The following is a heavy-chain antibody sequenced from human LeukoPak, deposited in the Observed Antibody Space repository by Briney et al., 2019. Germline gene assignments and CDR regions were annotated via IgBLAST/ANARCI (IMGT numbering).Heavy chain of an antibody. CDR3: AKGTFAGIAAAGGGFDY. CDR2: IREDGSEK. V-gene: IGHV3-7*01. CDR1: GFTFSSYW. Sequence: GGSLRLSCAASGFTFSSYWMTWVRQAPGKGLEWVANIREDGSEKYYVDSVKGRFTVSRDNAKNSLYLQVNSLRAEDTAVYYCAKGTFAGIAAAGGGFDYWGQGTLVTVSS. D-gene: IGHD6-13*01. J-gene: IGHJ4*02.